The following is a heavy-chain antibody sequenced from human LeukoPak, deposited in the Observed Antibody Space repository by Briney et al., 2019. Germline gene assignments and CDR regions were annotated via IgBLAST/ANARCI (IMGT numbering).Heavy chain of an antibody. V-gene: IGHV1-69*05. CDR3: ARESFGVHNPGFDY. D-gene: IGHD3-16*01. J-gene: IGHJ4*02. CDR1: GGTFSSYA. Sequence: GSSVKVSCKASGGTFSSYAISWVRQAPGQGLEWMGGIIPTFGTANYAQKFQGRVTITTDESTSTAYMELSSLRSEDTSVYYCARESFGVHNPGFDYWGQGTLVTVSS. CDR2: IIPTFGTA.